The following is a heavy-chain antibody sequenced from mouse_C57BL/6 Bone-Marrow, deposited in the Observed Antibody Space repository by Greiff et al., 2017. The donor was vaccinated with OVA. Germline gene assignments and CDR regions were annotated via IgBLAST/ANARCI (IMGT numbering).Heavy chain of an antibody. J-gene: IGHJ4*01. CDR1: GYSITSGYY. CDR3: ARDWGLDGYYYYAMDY. Sequence: EVQLQQSGPGLVKPSQSLSLTCSVTGYSITSGYYWNWIRQFPGNKLEWMGYISYDGSNNYNPSLKNRISITRDTSKNQFFLKLNSVTTEDTATYYCARDWGLDGYYYYAMDYWGQGTSVTVSS. V-gene: IGHV3-6*01. CDR2: ISYDGSN. D-gene: IGHD2-3*01.